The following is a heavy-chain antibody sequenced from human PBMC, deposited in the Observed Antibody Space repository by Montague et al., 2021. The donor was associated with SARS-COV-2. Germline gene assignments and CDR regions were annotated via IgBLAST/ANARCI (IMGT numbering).Heavy chain of an antibody. CDR2: IHHSGST. J-gene: IGHJ6*02. D-gene: IGHD6-19*01. CDR3: AREPVAATGYYYGMDV. V-gene: IGHV4-34*01. CDR1: GGSFSGYY. Sequence: SETLSLTCAVYGGSFSGYYWTWIRQPPGKGLEWMGEIHHSGSTSYNPSLKSRVTISVDTSKKQLSLKLSSVTAADTAVYYCAREPVAATGYYYGMDVWGQGTTVTVSS.